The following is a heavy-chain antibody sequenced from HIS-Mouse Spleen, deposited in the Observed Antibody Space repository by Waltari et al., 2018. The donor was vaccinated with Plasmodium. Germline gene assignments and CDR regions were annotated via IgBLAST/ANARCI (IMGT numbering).Heavy chain of an antibody. Sequence: QVQLQESGPGLVKPSQTLSLTCTVSGGPISRGGYYWSWIRQHPGKGLGWIGYIYYSGSTYYNTSLKSRVTISVDTSKNQFSLKLSSVTAADTAVYYCARSIAATVTFYFDYWGQGTLVTVSS. CDR2: IYYSGST. V-gene: IGHV4-31*03. D-gene: IGHD6-13*01. CDR3: ARSIAATVTFYFDY. J-gene: IGHJ4*02. CDR1: GGPISRGGYY.